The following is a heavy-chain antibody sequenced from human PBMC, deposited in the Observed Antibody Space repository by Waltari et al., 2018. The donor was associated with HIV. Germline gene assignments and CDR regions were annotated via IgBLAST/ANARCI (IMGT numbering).Heavy chain of an antibody. D-gene: IGHD3-22*01. CDR1: GFTFSPFA. J-gene: IGHJ4*02. CDR3: ARDGHFYDSRPLDH. V-gene: IGHV3-30*04. Sequence: QVQLVEYGGGVVQPGGSLSLSCVASGFTFSPFAFHWVRQAPGKGLEWVALISYGGRNKVYADSVKGRFTISRDNSKNTLYLQMNSLRAEDTAVYYCARDGHFYDSRPLDHWGQGTLVTVSS. CDR2: ISYGGRNK.